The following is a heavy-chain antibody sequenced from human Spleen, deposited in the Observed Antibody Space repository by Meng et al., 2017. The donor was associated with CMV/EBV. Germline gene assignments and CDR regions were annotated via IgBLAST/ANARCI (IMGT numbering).Heavy chain of an antibody. Sequence: GGSLRLSCEASGFTFSSYEMNWVRQAPGKGLEWVSYISSSGSTIYYADSVKGRFTISRDNAKNSLYLQMNSLRAEDTAVYYCARAEYSSWGGFDPWGQGTLVTVSS. CDR1: GFTFSSYE. D-gene: IGHD6-6*01. J-gene: IGHJ5*02. V-gene: IGHV3-48*03. CDR3: ARAEYSSWGGFDP. CDR2: ISSSGSTI.